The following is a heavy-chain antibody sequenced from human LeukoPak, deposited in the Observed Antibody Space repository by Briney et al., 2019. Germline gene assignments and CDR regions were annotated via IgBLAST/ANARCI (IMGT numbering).Heavy chain of an antibody. CDR3: ARGKSPDYCSGASCYFDY. Sequence: SETLSLTCTVSGGSVSSYYWSWIRQPPGKGLEWIGYIYYSGSTNYNPSLKSRVTISVDTSKNQFSLKLSSVTAADTAVYYCARGKSPDYCSGASCYFDYWGQGTLVTVSP. CDR2: IYYSGST. V-gene: IGHV4-59*02. J-gene: IGHJ4*02. CDR1: GGSVSSYY. D-gene: IGHD2-15*01.